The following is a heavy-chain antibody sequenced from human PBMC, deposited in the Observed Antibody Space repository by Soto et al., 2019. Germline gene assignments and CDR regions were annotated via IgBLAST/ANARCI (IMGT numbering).Heavy chain of an antibody. J-gene: IGHJ5*02. CDR1: GFTFSSYA. V-gene: IGHV3-23*01. D-gene: IGHD2-2*01. CDR2: ISGSGGST. Sequence: GGSLRLSCAASGFTFSSYAMSWVRQAPGKGLEWVSAISGSGGSTYYADSVKGRFTISRDNSKNTLYLQMNSLRAADTAVYYCARVIIVVVPAAMGENWFDPWGQGTLVTVSS. CDR3: ARVIIVVVPAAMGENWFDP.